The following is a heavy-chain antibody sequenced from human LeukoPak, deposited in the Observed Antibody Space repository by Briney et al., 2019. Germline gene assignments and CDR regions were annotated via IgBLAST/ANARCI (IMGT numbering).Heavy chain of an antibody. CDR2: ITWDSETT. CDR1: GFTFDDYT. J-gene: IGHJ4*01. V-gene: IGHV3-43*01. D-gene: IGHD1-14*01. CDR3: AKDRATGFNYFDS. Sequence: GGSLILSCAASGFTFDDYTMHWVRPPPGKGLEWVSLITWDSETTFYADSVKGRFTISRDNSKYSLFLQMNSLRIEDTALYFCAKDRATGFNYFDSWGHGTLVTVSS.